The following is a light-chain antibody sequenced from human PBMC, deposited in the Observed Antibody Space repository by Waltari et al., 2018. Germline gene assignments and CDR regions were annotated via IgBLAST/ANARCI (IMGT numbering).Light chain of an antibody. CDR1: ISDVGHYNL. J-gene: IGLJ1*01. CDR3: CSYVGLGTYV. Sequence: QSGLAQPASASGSPGQSITITCTGTISDVGHYNLVSWYQQRPGKAPILLIYEVTKRAPGTSDRFSASKSGNTASLSISGLQAQEDEADYYCCSYVGLGTYVFGTGTKVTV. CDR2: EVT. V-gene: IGLV2-23*02.